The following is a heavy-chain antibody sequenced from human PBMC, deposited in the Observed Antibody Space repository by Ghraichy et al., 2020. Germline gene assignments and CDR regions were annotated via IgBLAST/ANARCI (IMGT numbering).Heavy chain of an antibody. CDR3: ARAKYYDSSGYRDYNGMDV. J-gene: IGHJ6*02. CDR1: GFTFSSYS. D-gene: IGHD3-22*01. Sequence: GGSLRLSCAASGFTFSSYSMNWVRQPPGKGLEWVSFISSSSSYIYFPDSVKDRFTISRDNAKNSMYLQMNSLRAEDTAVYFCARAKYYDSSGYRDYNGMDVWGQGTTVTVSS. CDR2: ISSSSSYI. V-gene: IGHV3-21*01.